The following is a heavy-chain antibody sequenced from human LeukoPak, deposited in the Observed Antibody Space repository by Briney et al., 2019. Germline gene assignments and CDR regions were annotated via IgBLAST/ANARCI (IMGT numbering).Heavy chain of an antibody. D-gene: IGHD3-3*01. V-gene: IGHV4-34*01. CDR1: GFTFSSYA. J-gene: IGHJ5*02. CDR3: ARGKTIFGVVIMNNWFDP. CDR2: INHSGST. Sequence: PGGSLRLSCAASGFTFSSYAMHWVRQPPGKGLEWIGEINHSGSTNYNPSLKSRVTISVDTSKNQFSLKLSSVTAADTAVYYCARGKTIFGVVIMNNWFDPWGQGTLVTVSS.